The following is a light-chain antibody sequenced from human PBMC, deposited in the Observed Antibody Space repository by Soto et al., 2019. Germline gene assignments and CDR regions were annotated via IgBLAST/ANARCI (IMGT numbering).Light chain of an antibody. Sequence: DIQMPQSPSSLSASVGDRVTITCQASQDISNYLNWYQQKPGKAPKLPIYDASNLETGVPSRFCGSGSRSASTFTVSSQQLEVIATYYWQQYDNLPPFTIGPGTKVDIE. CDR3: QQYDNLPPFT. V-gene: IGKV1-33*01. CDR1: QDISNY. CDR2: DAS. J-gene: IGKJ3*01.